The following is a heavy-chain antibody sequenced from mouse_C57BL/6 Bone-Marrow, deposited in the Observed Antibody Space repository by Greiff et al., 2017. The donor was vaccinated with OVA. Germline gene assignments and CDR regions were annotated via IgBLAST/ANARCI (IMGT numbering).Heavy chain of an antibody. D-gene: IGHD3-1*01. CDR2: IYPGSGST. V-gene: IGHV1-55*01. J-gene: IGHJ4*01. Sequence: QVQLKQPGAELVKPGASVKMSCKASGYTFTSYWITWVKQRPGQGLEWIGDIYPGSGSTNYNEKFKSKATLTVDTSSSTAYMQLSSLTSADSAVYYCARGGLNAMDYWGQGTSVTVSS. CDR3: ARGGLNAMDY. CDR1: GYTFTSYW.